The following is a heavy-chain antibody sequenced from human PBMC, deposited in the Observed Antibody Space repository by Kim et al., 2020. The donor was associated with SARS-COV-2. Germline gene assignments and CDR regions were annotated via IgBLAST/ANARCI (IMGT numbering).Heavy chain of an antibody. CDR2: IWYDGSNK. CDR3: ARETPPEQWLVRSADYYYYYGMDV. CDR1: GFTFSSYG. V-gene: IGHV3-33*01. D-gene: IGHD6-19*01. J-gene: IGHJ6*02. Sequence: GGSLRLSCAASGFTFSSYGMHWVRQAPGKGLEWVAVIWYDGSNKYYADSVKGRFTISRDNSKNTLYLQMNSLRAEDTAVYYCARETPPEQWLVRSADYYYYYGMDVWGQGTTVTVSS.